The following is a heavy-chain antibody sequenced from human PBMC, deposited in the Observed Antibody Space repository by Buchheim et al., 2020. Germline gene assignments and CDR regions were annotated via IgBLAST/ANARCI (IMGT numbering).Heavy chain of an antibody. CDR2: INHSGST. J-gene: IGHJ4*02. Sequence: QVQLQQWGAGLLKPSETLSLTCAVYGGSFSGYYWSWILQPPGKGLEWIGEINHSGSTNYNPSLKSRVTISVDTYTNQFSLTLTSMTAADTAVYYCSRGNDYGSVTLHKQFGFDYWGQGSL. V-gene: IGHV4-34*01. CDR1: GGSFSGYY. D-gene: IGHD3-10*01. CDR3: SRGNDYGSVTLHKQFGFDY.